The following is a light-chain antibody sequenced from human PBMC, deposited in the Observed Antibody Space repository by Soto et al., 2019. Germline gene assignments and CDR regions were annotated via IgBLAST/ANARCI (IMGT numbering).Light chain of an antibody. Sequence: EIVLTQSPGTLSLSPGERATLSCRAIQSVSSTYLAWYRHKPGHAPRLLIYGASSRATGIPDRFSGSGSGTDFTLTISSLEPEDFAVYYCQQLSNWPPFTVGQGTRLEIK. CDR3: QQLSNWPPFT. V-gene: IGKV3D-20*02. CDR2: GAS. J-gene: IGKJ5*01. CDR1: QSVSSTY.